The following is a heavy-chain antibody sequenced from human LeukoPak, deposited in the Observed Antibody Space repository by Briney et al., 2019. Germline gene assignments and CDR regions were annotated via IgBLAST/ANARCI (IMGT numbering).Heavy chain of an antibody. CDR2: IWNDGINK. V-gene: IGHV3-33*01. CDR1: GFTFSSYG. J-gene: IGHJ3*02. D-gene: IGHD2-2*01. CDR3: ARAEVPAAIKSGAFDI. Sequence: GGSLRLSCAASGFTFSSYGMHWVRQAPGKGLEWVAVIWNDGINKNYADSVKGRFTISRDNSKNTLYLQMNSLRAEDTAVYYCARAEVPAAIKSGAFDIWGQGIMVTVSS.